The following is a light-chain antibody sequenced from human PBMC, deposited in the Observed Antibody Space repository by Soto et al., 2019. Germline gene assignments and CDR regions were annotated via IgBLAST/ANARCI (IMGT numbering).Light chain of an antibody. Sequence: ETVLTQSPGTLSVSPGESATLSCRASQSVSSSYLAWYQQKRGQAPRLLIYGASSRDTGVPDRFTGSGSGTDFNLTITRLEPEDFAVYFCQQDRRSSITFGQGTRLEIK. CDR2: GAS. J-gene: IGKJ5*01. CDR1: QSVSSSY. CDR3: QQDRRSSIT. V-gene: IGKV3-20*01.